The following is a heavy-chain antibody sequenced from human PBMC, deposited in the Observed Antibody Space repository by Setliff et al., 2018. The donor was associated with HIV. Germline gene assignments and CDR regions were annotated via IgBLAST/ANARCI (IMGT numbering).Heavy chain of an antibody. CDR2: IYHSGST. CDR3: ARLRWLQLGGYYGMDV. Sequence: SETLSLTCAVSGYSISSGYYWGWIRQPPGKGLEWIGGIYHSGSTYYNPSLKSRVTISVDTSKNQFSLKLSSVTAADTAVYYCARLRWLQLGGYYGMDVWGQGTTVTVSS. CDR1: GYSISSGYY. J-gene: IGHJ6*02. V-gene: IGHV4-38-2*01. D-gene: IGHD5-12*01.